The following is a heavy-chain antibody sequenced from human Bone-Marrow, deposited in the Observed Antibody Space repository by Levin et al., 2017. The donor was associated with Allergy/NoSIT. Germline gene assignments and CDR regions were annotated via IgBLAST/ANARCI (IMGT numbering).Heavy chain of an antibody. Sequence: GGSLRLSCAASGFPFSAYGMHWVRQVPGKGLEWVALISSDGSNRYYADSVKGRFTISRDNSKNTLYLQMSSLRAEDTAVYSCAKVKSRSPEEYFDYWGRGTLVTVSS. V-gene: IGHV3-30*18. J-gene: IGHJ4*02. CDR2: ISSDGSNR. CDR1: GFPFSAYG. D-gene: IGHD1-14*01. CDR3: AKVKSRSPEEYFDY.